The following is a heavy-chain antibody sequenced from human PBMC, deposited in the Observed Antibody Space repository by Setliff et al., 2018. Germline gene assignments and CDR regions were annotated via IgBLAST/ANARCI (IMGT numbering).Heavy chain of an antibody. J-gene: IGHJ4*01. Sequence: GGSLRLSCSVSGITFKSAWMTWVRQGPGKGLEWVSAVGDGDGGTWYADSVKGRFTISRDNSKNTLYLQMNSLRSDDTAVYYCAGVHWTTNWFLHYWGQGTLVTVSS. CDR3: AGVHWTTNWFLHY. V-gene: IGHV3-23*01. CDR1: GITFKSAW. CDR2: VGDGDGGT. D-gene: IGHD7-27*01.